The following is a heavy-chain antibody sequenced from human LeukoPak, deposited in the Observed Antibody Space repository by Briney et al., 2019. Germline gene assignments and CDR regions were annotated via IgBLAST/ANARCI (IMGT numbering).Heavy chain of an antibody. D-gene: IGHD4-23*01. V-gene: IGHV3-30*04. Sequence: GGSLRLSCAASGFTFSSYAMHWVRQAPGKGLEWVAVISYDGSNKYYADSVKGRFTISRDNSKNTLYLQMNSLRAEDTAVYYCASGGNAGDFDYWGQGTLVTVSS. J-gene: IGHJ4*02. CDR2: ISYDGSNK. CDR3: ASGGNAGDFDY. CDR1: GFTFSSYA.